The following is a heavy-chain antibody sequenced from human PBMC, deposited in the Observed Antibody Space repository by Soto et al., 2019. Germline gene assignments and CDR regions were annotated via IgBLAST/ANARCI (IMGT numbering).Heavy chain of an antibody. V-gene: IGHV3-9*01. CDR3: AKDLAVAGWG. CDR2: ISWNSGSI. D-gene: IGHD6-19*01. Sequence: EVQLVESGGGLVQPGRSLRLSCAASGFTFDDYAMHWVRQAPGKGLEWVSGISWNSGSIGYADSVKGRFTISRDNAKNSLYLQMNSLRAEDTALYYCAKDLAVAGWGWGQGTLVTVSS. CDR1: GFTFDDYA. J-gene: IGHJ4*02.